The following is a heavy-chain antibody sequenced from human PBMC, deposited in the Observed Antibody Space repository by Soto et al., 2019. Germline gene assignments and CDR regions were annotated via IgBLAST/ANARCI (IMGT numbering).Heavy chain of an antibody. CDR2: IWYDGSNK. D-gene: IGHD1-26*01. CDR1: GFTFSSYG. V-gene: IGHV3-33*01. J-gene: IGHJ6*02. Sequence: GGSLRLSCAASGFTFSSYGMHWVRQAPGKGLEWVAVIWYDGSNKYYADSVKGRFTISRDNSKNTLYLQMNSLRAEDTAVYYCARDGVDGGSYRHYYYGMDVWGQGTTVTVSS. CDR3: ARDGVDGGSYRHYYYGMDV.